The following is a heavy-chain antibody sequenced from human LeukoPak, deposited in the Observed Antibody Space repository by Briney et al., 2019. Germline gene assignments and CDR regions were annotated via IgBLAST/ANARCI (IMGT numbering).Heavy chain of an antibody. CDR2: ISYDGGNK. J-gene: IGHJ6*02. Sequence: GGSLRLSCAASGFTFSGYGMHWVRQAPGKGLEWVGLISYDGGNKYYADSVKGRFTISRDNSKNTLYLQMNSLRAEDTAVYYCAKGFTYYYYGMDVWGQGTTVTVSS. V-gene: IGHV3-30*18. CDR3: AKGFTYYYYGMDV. CDR1: GFTFSGYG.